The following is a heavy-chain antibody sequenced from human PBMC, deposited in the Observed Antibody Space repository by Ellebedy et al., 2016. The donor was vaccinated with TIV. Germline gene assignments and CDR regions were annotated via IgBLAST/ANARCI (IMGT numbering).Heavy chain of an antibody. CDR3: ARNPPTYNWVDS. V-gene: IGHV4-59*08. CDR1: GGSISSYY. CDR2: IYYSGST. J-gene: IGHJ5*01. Sequence: SETLSLTCTVSGGSISSYYWSWIRQPPGKGLEWIGYIYYSGSTNYNPSLKSRVTMSVDTSKNQFSLNLRSVTAADTAVYYCARNPPTYNWVDSWGQGILVTVSS.